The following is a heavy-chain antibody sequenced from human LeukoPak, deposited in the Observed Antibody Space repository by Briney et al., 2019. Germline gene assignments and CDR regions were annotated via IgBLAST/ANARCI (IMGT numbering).Heavy chain of an antibody. CDR2: IYYSGSS. CDR1: GGSISSGDYY. J-gene: IGHJ4*02. CDR3: ARVLRDRYSSSWYWVDY. Sequence: PSETLSLTCTVSGGSISSGDYYWSWIRQPPGKGLEWIGYIYYSGSSYYNPSLKSRVMMSLDASKNQFSLKLTSVTAADTAVYYCARVLRDRYSSSWYWVDYWGQGTLVTVSS. V-gene: IGHV4-30-4*01. D-gene: IGHD6-13*01.